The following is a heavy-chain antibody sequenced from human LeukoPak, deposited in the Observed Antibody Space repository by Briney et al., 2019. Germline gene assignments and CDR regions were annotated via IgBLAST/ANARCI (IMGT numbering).Heavy chain of an antibody. CDR2: IIPIFGTA. Sequence: SVKVSCKASGGTFSSYAISWVRQAPGQGLEWMGGIIPIFGTANYAQKFQGRVTITTDESTSTAYLELSSLRSEDTAVYYCATNPYCSGGSCYGSFDYWGQGTLVTVSS. J-gene: IGHJ4*02. CDR1: GGTFSSYA. V-gene: IGHV1-69*05. CDR3: ATNPYCSGGSCYGSFDY. D-gene: IGHD2-15*01.